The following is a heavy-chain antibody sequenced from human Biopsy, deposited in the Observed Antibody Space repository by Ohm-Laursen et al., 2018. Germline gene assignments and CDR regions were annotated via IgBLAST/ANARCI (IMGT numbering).Heavy chain of an antibody. V-gene: IGHV1-46*01. Sequence: GSSVKVSCKASGYSFTSYYMHWVRQAPGQGLEWMGTINPSGSTTSYLQIFQGRVTMTRDTSKSTVYMELSSLRSADTAVYFCARNTGWYGDLYYFDYWGQGTLVTVSS. CDR1: GYSFTSYY. CDR2: INPSGSTT. J-gene: IGHJ4*02. D-gene: IGHD6-19*01. CDR3: ARNTGWYGDLYYFDY.